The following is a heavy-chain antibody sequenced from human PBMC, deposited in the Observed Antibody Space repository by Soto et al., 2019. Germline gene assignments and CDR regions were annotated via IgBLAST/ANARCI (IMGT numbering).Heavy chain of an antibody. CDR1: GFTFGIYD. D-gene: IGHD2-21*01. CDR3: VRGRDSGSYYFDS. CDR2: INTAGDT. V-gene: IGHV3-13*01. J-gene: IGHJ4*02. Sequence: GGSLRLSCAASGFTFGIYDMHWVRQATGKGLEWVSTINTAGDTYSPGSVKGRFTISRENAKNSLYLQMNSLRVDDTAVYFCVRGRDSGSYYFDSWGQGTLVTVSS.